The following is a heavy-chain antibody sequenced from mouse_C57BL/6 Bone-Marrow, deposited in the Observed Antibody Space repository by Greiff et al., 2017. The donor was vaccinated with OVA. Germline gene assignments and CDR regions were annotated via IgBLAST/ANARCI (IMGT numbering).Heavy chain of an antibody. CDR3: ARPLYDGTWRGFAY. Sequence: QVQLQQPGAELVRPGTSVKLSCKASGYTFTSYWMHWVKQRPGQGLEWIGVIDPSDSYTNYNQKFKGKATLTVDTSSSTAYMQLSSLTSEDSAVYYCARPLYDGTWRGFAYWGQGTLVTVSA. CDR1: GYTFTSYW. D-gene: IGHD2-3*01. J-gene: IGHJ3*01. V-gene: IGHV1-59*01. CDR2: IDPSDSYT.